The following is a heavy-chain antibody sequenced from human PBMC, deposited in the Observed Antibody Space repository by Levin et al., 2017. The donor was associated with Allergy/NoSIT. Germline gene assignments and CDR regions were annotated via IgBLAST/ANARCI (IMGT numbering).Heavy chain of an antibody. V-gene: IGHV3-11*01. CDR1: GFTFSGYY. J-gene: IGHJ4*02. Sequence: PGGSLRLSCAASGFTFSGYYMNWVRQAPGKGLEWVSSISSSGSAIYYADSVKGRFTISRDNARNSLYLQMNSLRAEDTAVYYCARTGGSWSLRWGQGTLVTVSS. D-gene: IGHD6-13*01. CDR3: ARTGGSWSLR. CDR2: ISSSGSAI.